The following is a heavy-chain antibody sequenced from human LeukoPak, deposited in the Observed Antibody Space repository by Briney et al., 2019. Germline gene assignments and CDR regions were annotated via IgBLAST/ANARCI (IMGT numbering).Heavy chain of an antibody. CDR3: ARDQRKYSGSPDWFDP. CDR1: GYSFTDYG. V-gene: IGHV1-18*01. CDR2: ISAYNGNT. J-gene: IGHJ5*02. Sequence: ASVKVSCRASGYSFTDYGISWVRQAPGQGFEYMGWISAYNGNTNYAQNLQDRVTMTTDTSTSTAYMELRSLSSDDTAVYHCARDQRKYSGSPDWFDPWGPGTLVTVSS. D-gene: IGHD1-26*01.